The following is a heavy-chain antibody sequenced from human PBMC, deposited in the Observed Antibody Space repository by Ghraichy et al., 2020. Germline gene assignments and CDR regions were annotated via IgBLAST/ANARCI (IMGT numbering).Heavy chain of an antibody. J-gene: IGHJ4*02. CDR3: ANENYDFWSGYQKYFDY. V-gene: IGHV3-23*01. Sequence: GSLRLSCAASGFTFSSYAMSWVRQAPGKGLEWVSAISGSGGSTYYADSVKGRFTISRDNSKNTLYLQMNSLRAEDTAVYYCANENYDFWSGYQKYFDYWGQGTLVTVSS. CDR1: GFTFSSYA. D-gene: IGHD3-3*01. CDR2: ISGSGGST.